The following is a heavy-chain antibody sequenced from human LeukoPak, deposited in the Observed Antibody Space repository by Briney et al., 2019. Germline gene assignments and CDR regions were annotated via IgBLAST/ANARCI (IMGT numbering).Heavy chain of an antibody. CDR1: GFTFSSYA. D-gene: IGHD3-22*01. Sequence: GGSLRLSCAASGFTFSSYAMSWVRQTPGKGLEWVSAISGSGGSTYYADSVKGRFTNSRDNSKNTLYLQMNSLRAEDTAVYYCAKKASSGYYYFDYWGQGTLVTVSS. V-gene: IGHV3-23*01. CDR2: ISGSGGST. J-gene: IGHJ4*02. CDR3: AKKASSGYYYFDY.